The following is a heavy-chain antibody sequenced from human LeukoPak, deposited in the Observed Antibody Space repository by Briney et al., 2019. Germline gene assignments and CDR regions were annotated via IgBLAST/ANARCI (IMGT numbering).Heavy chain of an antibody. CDR3: ARGGMVTVTTTGNFDY. CDR1: GGTFSSYA. D-gene: IGHD4-17*01. J-gene: IGHJ4*02. Sequence: SVKVSCKASGGTFSSYAISWVRQAPGQGLEWMGGIIPMFGTANYAQKFQGRVTITTDESTSTAYMELSSLRSEDTAVYYCARGGMVTVTTTGNFDYWGQGTLVTVSS. CDR2: IIPMFGTA. V-gene: IGHV1-69*05.